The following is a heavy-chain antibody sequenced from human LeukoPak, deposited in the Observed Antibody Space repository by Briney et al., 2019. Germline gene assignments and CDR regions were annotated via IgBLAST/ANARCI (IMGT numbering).Heavy chain of an antibody. Sequence: GGSLRLSCAASGFPFSTHSLNWVRQAPGKGLEWVGRIKTKADGGTTDYAAPVKGRFTISRDDSKNMLYLQMNSLKTEDTAVYYCATQQQLEGLFDYWGQGTLVTVSS. CDR2: IKTKADGGTT. CDR3: ATQQQLEGLFDY. D-gene: IGHD6-13*01. V-gene: IGHV3-15*01. J-gene: IGHJ4*02. CDR1: GFPFSTHS.